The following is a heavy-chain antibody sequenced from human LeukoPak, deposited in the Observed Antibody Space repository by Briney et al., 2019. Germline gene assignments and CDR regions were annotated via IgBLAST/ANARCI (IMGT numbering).Heavy chain of an antibody. D-gene: IGHD3-10*01. Sequence: ASVKVSCKASGYTFTAYSVHWVRQAPGQGLEWMGWINPNSGGTNYAQKFQGRVTMTRDTSITTAYMELSRLRSDDTAVYYCARDLDYYDSGSFFNIWGQGTMVTVSS. CDR2: INPNSGGT. V-gene: IGHV1-2*02. J-gene: IGHJ3*02. CDR3: ARDLDYYDSGSFFNI. CDR1: GYTFTAYS.